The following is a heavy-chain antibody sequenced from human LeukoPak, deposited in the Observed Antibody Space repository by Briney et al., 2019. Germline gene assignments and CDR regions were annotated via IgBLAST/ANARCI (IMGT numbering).Heavy chain of an antibody. V-gene: IGHV3-33*01. CDR1: GFTFSTYG. CDR2: IWYDGSKK. J-gene: IGHJ4*02. CDR3: ARDYGYTPDY. D-gene: IGHD6-13*01. Sequence: GGSLRLSCAASGFTFSTYGMHWVRQAPGKGLEWVAVIWYDGSKKHYVDSVKGRFTVSRDDSKNTVYLQMNSLRAEDTAVYYCARDYGYTPDYWGQGTLVTVFS.